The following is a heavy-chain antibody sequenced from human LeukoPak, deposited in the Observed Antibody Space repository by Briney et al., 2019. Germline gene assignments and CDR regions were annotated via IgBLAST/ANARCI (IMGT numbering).Heavy chain of an antibody. D-gene: IGHD4-17*01. J-gene: IGHJ4*02. CDR3: ARDRYGEPFDY. V-gene: IGHV3-7*04. CDR2: INQDGSEQ. CDR1: GFTFSRYW. Sequence: GGSLRLSCAASGFTFSRYWMSWVRQAPGKGLEWVASINQDGSEQYYVDSVKGRFTISRDNTKNSLFLQMNTLRAEDTAVYYCARDRYGEPFDYWDQGTLVIVSS.